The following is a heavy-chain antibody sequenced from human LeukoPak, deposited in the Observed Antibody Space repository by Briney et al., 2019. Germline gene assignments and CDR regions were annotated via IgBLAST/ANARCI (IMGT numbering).Heavy chain of an antibody. CDR2: ISTSGGST. J-gene: IGHJ4*02. CDR3: VKEDHSGSYYYFDY. V-gene: IGHV3-23*01. D-gene: IGHD1-26*01. CDR1: GFTFSSYA. Sequence: GGSLRLSCAASGFTFSSYAMSWVRQAPGKGLEWVSSISTSGGSTYYADSVKGRFTISRDNSKNTLYLQMNSLRAEDTAVYYCVKEDHSGSYYYFDYWGQGILVTVSS.